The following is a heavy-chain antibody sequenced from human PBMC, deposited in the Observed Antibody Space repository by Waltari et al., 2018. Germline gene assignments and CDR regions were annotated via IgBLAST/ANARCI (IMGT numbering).Heavy chain of an antibody. D-gene: IGHD3-3*01. CDR1: GYSIRRGYY. CDR2: IYHSGST. J-gene: IGHJ5*02. Sequence: QVQLQESGPGLVKPSETMSLTCAVSGYSIRRGYYWGSIWQPPGKGLEWIGSIYHSGSTYYNPSLKSRVTISVDTSKNQFSLKLSSVTAADTAVYYCARVSDFWSGYYPNWFDPWGQGTLVTVSS. V-gene: IGHV4-38-2*01. CDR3: ARVSDFWSGYYPNWFDP.